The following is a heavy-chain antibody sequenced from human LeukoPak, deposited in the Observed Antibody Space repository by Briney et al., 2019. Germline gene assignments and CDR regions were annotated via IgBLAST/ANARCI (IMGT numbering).Heavy chain of an antibody. J-gene: IGHJ4*02. CDR1: GYTFTGYY. Sequence: ASVKVSCKASGYTFTGYYMHWVRQAPGQGLEWMGWINPNSGGTNYAQKLQGRVTMTRDTSISTAYMELSRLRSDDTAVYYCARDHGPYYFDYWGQGTMVTVSS. CDR3: ARDHGPYYFDY. CDR2: INPNSGGT. V-gene: IGHV1-2*02.